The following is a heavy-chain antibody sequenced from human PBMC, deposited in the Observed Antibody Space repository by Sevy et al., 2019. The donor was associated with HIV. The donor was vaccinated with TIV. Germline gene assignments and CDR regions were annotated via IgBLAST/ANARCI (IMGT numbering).Heavy chain of an antibody. V-gene: IGHV3-33*01. J-gene: IGHJ4*02. CDR3: ARESIAVAGIGYYFDY. CDR1: GFTYSSYG. CDR2: IWYDGSNK. D-gene: IGHD6-19*01. Sequence: GGSLRLSCAASGFTYSSYGMHWVRQAPGKGLEWVAVIWYDGSNKEYADSVKGRFTISRDNSKNTLYVQMNGLRAEDTAVYYCARESIAVAGIGYYFDYWGQGTLVTVSS.